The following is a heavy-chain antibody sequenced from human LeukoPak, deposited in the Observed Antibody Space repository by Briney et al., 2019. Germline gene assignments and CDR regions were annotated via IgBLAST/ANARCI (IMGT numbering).Heavy chain of an antibody. CDR1: GGSISGYY. CDR3: AGYGVLLNY. D-gene: IGHD4-17*01. V-gene: IGHV4-59*01. J-gene: IGHJ4*02. CDR2: IYYSGST. Sequence: TSETLSLTCTVSGGSISGYYWSWIRQPPGKGLEWIGYIYYSGSTNYNPSLKSRVTISVDTSKNQFSLKLSSVTAADTAVYYCAGYGVLLNYWGQGTLVTVSS.